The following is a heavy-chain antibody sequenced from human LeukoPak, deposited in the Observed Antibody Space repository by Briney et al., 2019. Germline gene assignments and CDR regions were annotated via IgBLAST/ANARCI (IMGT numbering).Heavy chain of an antibody. CDR1: GFTFSKYA. J-gene: IGHJ4*02. CDR2: ISPSDGNT. V-gene: IGHV3-23*01. Sequence: GGSLRLSCAASGFTFSKYAMSWVRQTPGKGLEWVSAISPSDGNTFYADSVKGRFTISRDNSKNTLSLQMNSLRAEDTALYYCAKDSSVPYGITEWGQGTLVTVSS. CDR3: AKDSSVPYGITE. D-gene: IGHD4-17*01.